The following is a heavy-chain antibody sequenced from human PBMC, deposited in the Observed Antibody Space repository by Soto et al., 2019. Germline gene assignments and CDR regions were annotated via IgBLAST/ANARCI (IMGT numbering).Heavy chain of an antibody. CDR2: ISSSSSTI. CDR1: GFTFSSYS. J-gene: IGHJ6*02. V-gene: IGHV3-48*01. D-gene: IGHD6-19*01. CDR3: ARDRIAVAGEYYYYYCGMDV. Sequence: EVQLVESGGGLVQPGGSLRLSCAASGFTFSSYSMNWVRQAPGKGLEWVSYISSSSSTIYYADSVKGRFTISRDNAKNSLYLQMNSLRAEDTAVYYCARDRIAVAGEYYYYYCGMDVWGLGTTVTVSS.